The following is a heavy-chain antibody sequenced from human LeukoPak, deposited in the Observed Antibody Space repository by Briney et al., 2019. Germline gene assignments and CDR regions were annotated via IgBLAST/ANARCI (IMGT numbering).Heavy chain of an antibody. J-gene: IGHJ4*02. CDR2: ISSSSSYI. CDR3: ARVPNMERLDWPHLDY. Sequence: PGGSLRLSCAASGFTFSSYSMNWVRQAPGKGLEWVSSISSSSSYIYYADSVKGRFTISRDNAKNSLYLQMNSLRAEDTAVYYCARVPNMERLDWPHLDYWGRGTLVTVSS. CDR1: GFTFSSYS. V-gene: IGHV3-21*01. D-gene: IGHD3-3*01.